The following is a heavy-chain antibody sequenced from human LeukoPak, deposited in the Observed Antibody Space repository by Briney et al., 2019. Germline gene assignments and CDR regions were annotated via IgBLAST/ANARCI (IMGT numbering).Heavy chain of an antibody. J-gene: IGHJ4*02. CDR3: ARETCSVGYCYLLDY. D-gene: IGHD2-15*01. V-gene: IGHV4-59*01. CDR1: GGSISSYY. Sequence: SETLSLTCTVSGGSISSYYWNWIRQPPGKGLEWIGYIYYSGNTNYNPSLKSRVTISIDTSKNQFCLELSSVTAADTAVYYCARETCSVGYCYLLDYWRQGTLVTVSS. CDR2: IYYSGNT.